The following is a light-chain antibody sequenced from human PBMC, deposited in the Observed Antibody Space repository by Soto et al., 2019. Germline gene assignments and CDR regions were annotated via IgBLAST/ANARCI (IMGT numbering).Light chain of an antibody. Sequence: DIQMTQSPSPLSASVGDRVTITCRTSQTINNYLNWYRQKPGKVPEVLIYGASSLQRGVSSRFTGSASRTYFTLTFSSLQPEDFATYYCQRVYDFPHTFGQGTKVEV. CDR3: QRVYDFPHT. V-gene: IGKV1-39*01. CDR2: GAS. CDR1: QTINNY. J-gene: IGKJ2*01.